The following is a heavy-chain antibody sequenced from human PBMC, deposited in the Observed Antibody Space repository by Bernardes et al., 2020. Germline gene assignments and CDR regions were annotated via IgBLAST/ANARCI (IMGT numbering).Heavy chain of an antibody. V-gene: IGHV4-39*01. CDR3: ARTTVSPSFAFDI. Sequence: SETLSLTCTVSGGSISSSSYYWGWIRQPPGKGLECIGSIYYSGSTYYNPSLKSRVTISVDTSKNQFSLKLSSVTAADTAVYYCARTTVSPSFAFDIWGQGTMVTVSS. CDR1: GGSISSSSYY. D-gene: IGHD4-17*01. J-gene: IGHJ3*02. CDR2: IYYSGST.